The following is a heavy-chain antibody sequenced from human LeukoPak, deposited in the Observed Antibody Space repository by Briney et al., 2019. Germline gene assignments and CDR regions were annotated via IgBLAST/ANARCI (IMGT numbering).Heavy chain of an antibody. D-gene: IGHD2-21*01. CDR3: ARSRERNCRPSEKCYFDLQPT. J-gene: IGHJ4*02. V-gene: IGHV4-59*08. Sequence: PSGTLSLTCSVSGGSIISFYWSWIRQPPGKGLEWIGYIYNSGTTLYNTSLKSRVSISADMSTNQLSLELKSVTAADTAIYYCARSRERNCRPSEKCYFDLQPTWGQGALVTVSS. CDR2: IYNSGTT. CDR1: GGSIISFY.